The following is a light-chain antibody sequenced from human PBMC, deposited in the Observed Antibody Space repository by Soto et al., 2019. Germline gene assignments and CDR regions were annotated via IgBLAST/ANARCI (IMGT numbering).Light chain of an antibody. CDR1: SSDVGRYNY. Sequence: QSVLTQPPSASGSPGQSVTISCIGTSSDVGRYNYVSWYQHHPGKVPKLIIYEVTKRPSGVPDRFSGSKSGNTASLTVSGLQADDEADYYRNSYAGSNNFVLFGGGTKQTVL. CDR2: EVT. CDR3: NSYAGSNNFVL. V-gene: IGLV2-8*01. J-gene: IGLJ2*01.